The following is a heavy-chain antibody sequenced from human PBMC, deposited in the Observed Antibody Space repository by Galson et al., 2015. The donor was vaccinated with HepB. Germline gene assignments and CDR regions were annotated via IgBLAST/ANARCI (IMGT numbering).Heavy chain of an antibody. V-gene: IGHV3-15*01. CDR1: EFSMSDAW. D-gene: IGHD3-10*01. Sequence: SLRLSCAGSEFSMSDAWMSWVRQAPGRGLEWIGRIKRKSEGGTTEYGAPLKGRVSISRDEPQNTPYLLMNGLETEDTAIYHCATGGHYFGAWGQGTLVTVSS. CDR2: IKRKSEGGTT. J-gene: IGHJ4*02. CDR3: ATGGHYFGA.